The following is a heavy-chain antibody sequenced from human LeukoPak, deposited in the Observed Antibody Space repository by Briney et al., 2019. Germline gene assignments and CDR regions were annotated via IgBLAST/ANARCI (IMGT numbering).Heavy chain of an antibody. CDR1: GFTFSSYG. CDR3: ARAGPMVRGVISRDY. J-gene: IGHJ4*02. D-gene: IGHD3-10*01. Sequence: RSLILSCAASGFTFSSYGMHWVRQAPGKGLEWVAVIWYDGSNKYYADSVKGRFTISRDNSKDTLYLQMDSLRAEDTAVYYCARAGPMVRGVISRDYWGQGTLVTVSS. CDR2: IWYDGSNK. V-gene: IGHV3-33*01.